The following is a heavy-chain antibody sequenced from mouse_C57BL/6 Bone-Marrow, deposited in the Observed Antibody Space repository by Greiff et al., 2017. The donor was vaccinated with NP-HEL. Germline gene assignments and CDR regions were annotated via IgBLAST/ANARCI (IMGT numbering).Heavy chain of an antibody. D-gene: IGHD1-1*01. Sequence: QVQLQQPGAELVMPGASVKLSCKASGYTFTSYWMHWVKQRPGQGLEWIGEIDPSDSYTNYNQKFKGKSTLTVDKSSSTAYMQLSSLTSEDSAVYYCARETTVVAWYVDVWGTGTTVTVSS. CDR2: IDPSDSYT. CDR3: ARETTVVAWYVDV. V-gene: IGHV1-69*01. J-gene: IGHJ1*03. CDR1: GYTFTSYW.